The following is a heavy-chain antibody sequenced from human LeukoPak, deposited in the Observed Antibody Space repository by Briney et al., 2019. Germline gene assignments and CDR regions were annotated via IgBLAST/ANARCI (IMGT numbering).Heavy chain of an antibody. Sequence: SETLSLTCTVSGGSVSSDIYYWNWIRQPPGKGLEWIGEINHSGSTNYDPSLKSRVTISVDTSKNQFSLKLNSMTAADTAVYYCARLTQGQWLVLDYWGQGTLVTVSS. J-gene: IGHJ4*02. CDR1: GGSVSSDIYY. V-gene: IGHV4-39*07. CDR3: ARLTQGQWLVLDY. D-gene: IGHD6-19*01. CDR2: INHSGST.